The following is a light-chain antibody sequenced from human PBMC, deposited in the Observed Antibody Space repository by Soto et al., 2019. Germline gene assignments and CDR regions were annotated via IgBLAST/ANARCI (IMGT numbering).Light chain of an antibody. CDR3: CSYVTTPEI. V-gene: IGLV2-11*01. Sequence: QSVLAQPRSVSGSPGQLLTISCTGTSSDVDDYRYVSWYQQYPGKAPKLVIYDGTKRPSGVPDRFSGSNSGNTASLTISGLQAEDEADYYYCSYVTTPEIFGTGTKVTVL. J-gene: IGLJ1*01. CDR1: SSDVDDYRY. CDR2: DGT.